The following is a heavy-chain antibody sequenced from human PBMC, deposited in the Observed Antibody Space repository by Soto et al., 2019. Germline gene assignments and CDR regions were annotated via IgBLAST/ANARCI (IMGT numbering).Heavy chain of an antibody. V-gene: IGHV3-23*01. CDR1: GVTFSSCA. J-gene: IGHJ6*02. Sequence: GGSLRLSCAASGVTFSSCAMSWVRQAPGKGLEWVSGISGSGGSTYYADSVQGRFTISRDNSKNTLYLQMNSLRAEDTAVYYCAKGQPVDTAMVNYGMDVWGQGTTVTVSS. CDR3: AKGQPVDTAMVNYGMDV. CDR2: ISGSGGST. D-gene: IGHD5-18*01.